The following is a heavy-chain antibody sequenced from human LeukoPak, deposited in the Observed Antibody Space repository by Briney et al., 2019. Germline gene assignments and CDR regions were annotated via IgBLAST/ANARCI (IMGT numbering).Heavy chain of an antibody. CDR1: GFIFSSYS. D-gene: IGHD3-3*01. Sequence: GGSLRLSCAASGFIFSSYSMSWVRQAPGKGLEWVSAISGSGGSTYYADSVKGRFTISRDNSKNTLYLQMNSLRAEDTAVYYCAKGVYYDFWSGTKTGYYFDYWGQGTLVTVSS. J-gene: IGHJ4*02. V-gene: IGHV3-23*01. CDR2: ISGSGGST. CDR3: AKGVYYDFWSGTKTGYYFDY.